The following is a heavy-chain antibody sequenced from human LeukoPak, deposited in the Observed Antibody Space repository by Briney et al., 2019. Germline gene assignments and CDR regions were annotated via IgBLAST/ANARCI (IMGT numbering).Heavy chain of an antibody. J-gene: IGHJ4*02. V-gene: IGHV3-23*01. D-gene: IGHD4-17*01. Sequence: GGSLRLSCVASGFTFSRYAMSWVRQAPGEGLEWVSTTSGSGGTTYYTDSVKGRFTISRDNAKNSLYLQMNSLRGEDTAVYYCARKAITVTTFDYWGQGTLVTVSS. CDR3: ARKAITVTTFDY. CDR1: GFTFSRYA. CDR2: TSGSGGTT.